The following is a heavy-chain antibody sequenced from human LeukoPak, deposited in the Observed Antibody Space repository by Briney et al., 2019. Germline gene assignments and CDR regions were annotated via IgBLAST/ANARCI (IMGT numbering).Heavy chain of an antibody. CDR1: GFTFSNAW. Sequence: GGSLRLSCAASGFTFSNAWMSWVRQAPGKGLEWVGRIKSKTDGGTTDYAAPVKGRFTISRDDSKNTLYLQMDSLKTEDTAVYYCTTAGGYSGWPFDYWGQGTLVTVSS. V-gene: IGHV3-15*01. CDR2: IKSKTDGGTT. CDR3: TTAGGYSGWPFDY. J-gene: IGHJ4*02. D-gene: IGHD5-12*01.